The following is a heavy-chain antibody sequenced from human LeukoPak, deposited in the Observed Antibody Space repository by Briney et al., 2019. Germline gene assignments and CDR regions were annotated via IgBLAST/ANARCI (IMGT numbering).Heavy chain of an antibody. Sequence: SETLSLTCTVSGGSISSYFWSWVRQPPGKGLEWIGYIYYSGSTNYNPSLKSQVTISVDTSKNRFSLKLSAVTAADTAVYYCARGRSSGWYYYWGQGTLVTVSS. CDR3: ARGRSSGWYYY. D-gene: IGHD6-19*01. CDR2: IYYSGST. CDR1: GGSISSYF. J-gene: IGHJ4*02. V-gene: IGHV4-59*01.